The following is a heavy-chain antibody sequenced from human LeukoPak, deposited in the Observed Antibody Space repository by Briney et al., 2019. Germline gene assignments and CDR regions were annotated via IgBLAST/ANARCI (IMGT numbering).Heavy chain of an antibody. CDR2: VYYSGSA. V-gene: IGHV4-61*01. CDR1: GDSINSGRHY. Sequence: SETLSLTCTVSGDSINSGRHYWSWIRQPPGKGLEWIAYVYYSGSAKYNPSLQSRVTISADRPRNQFSLRVTSVTAADTAVYHCARTTHHDEKQWPFFDFWGQGVLVTVSS. J-gene: IGHJ4*02. CDR3: ARTTHHDEKQWPFFDF. D-gene: IGHD6-19*01.